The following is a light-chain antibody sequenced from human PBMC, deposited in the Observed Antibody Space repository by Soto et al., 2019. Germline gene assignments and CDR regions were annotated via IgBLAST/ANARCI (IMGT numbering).Light chain of an antibody. CDR1: PSIGIY. Sequence: EIVLTQSPATLSLSPGDRATLSCRASPSIGIYLAWYQQTPGQSPRLLIYEASNRATGVPAKFSGTGSGTDFTLTISSLESEDVVIYYCQQRSTWPLNFGGGTRVEI. CDR3: QQRSTWPLN. V-gene: IGKV3-11*01. CDR2: EAS. J-gene: IGKJ4*01.